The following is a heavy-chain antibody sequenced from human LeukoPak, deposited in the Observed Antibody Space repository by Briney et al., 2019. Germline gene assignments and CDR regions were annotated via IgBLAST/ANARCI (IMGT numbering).Heavy chain of an antibody. D-gene: IGHD5-18*01. CDR3: ARDSGYSYGFNWFDP. CDR2: IIPIFGTA. CDR1: GGTFSSYA. J-gene: IGHJ5*02. V-gene: IGHV1-69*05. Sequence: SVKVSCKASGGTFSSYAISWVRQAPGQGLEWMGRIIPIFGTANYAQKFQGRVTITTDESTSTAYMELSSLRSEDTAVYYCARDSGYSYGFNWFDPWGQGTLVTISS.